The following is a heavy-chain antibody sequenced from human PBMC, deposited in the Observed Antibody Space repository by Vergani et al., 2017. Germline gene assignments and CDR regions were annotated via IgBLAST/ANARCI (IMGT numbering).Heavy chain of an antibody. J-gene: IGHJ3*02. D-gene: IGHD3-22*01. CDR1: GGTFSSYA. V-gene: IGHV1-69*17. Sequence: QVQLVQSGAEVKKPGFSVKVSCKASGGTFSSYAISWVRQAPGQGLEWMGGIIPIFGIANYAQKFQGRVTITADKSTSTAYMELSSLRSEDTAVYYCARDSPPLGQRYYYESSGAGAFDIWGEGTMVTVSS. CDR3: ARDSPPLGQRYYYESSGAGAFDI. CDR2: IIPIFGIA.